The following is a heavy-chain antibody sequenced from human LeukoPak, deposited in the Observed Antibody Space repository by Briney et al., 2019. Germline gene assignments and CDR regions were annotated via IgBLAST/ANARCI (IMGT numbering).Heavy chain of an antibody. CDR1: GFTFSSYS. V-gene: IGHV3-21*04. CDR3: ARAGSWLSYYFDY. CDR2: ISSSSSYI. Sequence: GGSLRLSCAASGFTFSSYSMNWVRQAPGKGLEWVSSISSSSSYIYYADSVKGRFTISRDNSKNTLYLQMNSLRAEDTAVYYCARAGSWLSYYFDYWGQGTLVTVSS. J-gene: IGHJ4*02. D-gene: IGHD3-22*01.